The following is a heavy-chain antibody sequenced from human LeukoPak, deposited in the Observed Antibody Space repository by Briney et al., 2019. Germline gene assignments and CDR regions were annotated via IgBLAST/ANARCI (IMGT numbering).Heavy chain of an antibody. J-gene: IGHJ4*02. CDR1: GYTFTSYD. V-gene: IGHV1-8*01. CDR2: MNPNSGNT. Sequence: ASVKVSCKASGYTFTSYDINWVRQATGQGLERMGWMNPNSGNTGYAQKFQGRVTMTRNTSISTAYMELSSLRSEDTAVYYCARGQDFTMVRGVIITWGQGTLVTVSS. CDR3: ARGQDFTMVRGVIIT. D-gene: IGHD3-10*01.